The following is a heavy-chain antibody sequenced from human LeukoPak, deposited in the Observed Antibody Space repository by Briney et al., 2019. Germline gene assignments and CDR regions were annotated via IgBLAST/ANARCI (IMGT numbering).Heavy chain of an antibody. J-gene: IGHJ3*02. D-gene: IGHD3-22*01. CDR2: IKQDGSEK. V-gene: IGHV3-7*01. CDR1: GFTFSSYW. Sequence: GGSLRLSCAASGFTFSSYWMSWVRQAPGKGLEWVANIKQDGSEKYHVDSVKGRFTISRDNAKNSLYLQMNSLRAEDTAVYYCARDLTASDYYDSSGYYTGAFDIWGQGTMVTVSS. CDR3: ARDLTASDYYDSSGYYTGAFDI.